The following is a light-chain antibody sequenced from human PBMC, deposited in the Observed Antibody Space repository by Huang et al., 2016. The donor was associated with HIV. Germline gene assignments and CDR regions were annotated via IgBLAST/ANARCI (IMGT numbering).Light chain of an antibody. CDR2: AAS. V-gene: IGKV1-39*01. J-gene: IGKJ1*01. Sequence: DLQMTQSPSTLSASVGDRVTITCRASQSISSYLNWYQQKPGKAPKLLIYAASSLQSGVPTRCSGSGSGTDFALTISSLQPEDFATYYCQQSYNALWTFGQGTKVEIK. CDR3: QQSYNALWT. CDR1: QSISSY.